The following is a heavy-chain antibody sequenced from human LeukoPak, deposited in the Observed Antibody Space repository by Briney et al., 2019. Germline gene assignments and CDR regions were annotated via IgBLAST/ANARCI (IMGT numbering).Heavy chain of an antibody. CDR3: AREERWYADN. CDR2: ISPSGSST. J-gene: IGHJ4*02. D-gene: IGHD4-23*01. CDR1: GYTFNIYY. V-gene: IGHV1-46*02. Sequence: ASVKVSCKASGYTFNIYYLHWVRQAPGQGLEWMGIISPSGSSTTYAQKFQGRVTMTRDTSTSTVYMELNSLRSEDTAVYYCAREERWYADNWGQGTLVTVSS.